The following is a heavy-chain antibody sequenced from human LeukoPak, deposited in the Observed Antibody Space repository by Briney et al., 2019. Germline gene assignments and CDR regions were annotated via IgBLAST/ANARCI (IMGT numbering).Heavy chain of an antibody. V-gene: IGHV1-18*01. J-gene: IGHJ4*02. CDR3: AATRVVGALFDY. Sequence: ASVKVSCKASGYTFTSYGISWVRQAPGQGLEWMGWISAYNGNTNYAQKLQGRVTMTTDTSTSTAYMELRSLRSDGTAVYYCAATRVVGALFDYWGQGTLVTVSS. CDR2: ISAYNGNT. D-gene: IGHD1-26*01. CDR1: GYTFTSYG.